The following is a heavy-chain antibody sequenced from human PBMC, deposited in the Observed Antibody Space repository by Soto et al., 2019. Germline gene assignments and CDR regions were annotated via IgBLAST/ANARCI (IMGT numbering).Heavy chain of an antibody. CDR3: AKAPQKVAAAGNFDY. CDR1: GFTFSSYA. Sequence: GGSLRLSCAASGFTFSSYAMSWVRQAPGKGLEWVSAISGSGGSTYYADSVKGRFTISRDNSKNTLYLQMNSLRAEDTAVYYCAKAPQKVAAAGNFDYWGQGTLVTVYS. D-gene: IGHD6-13*01. CDR2: ISGSGGST. V-gene: IGHV3-23*01. J-gene: IGHJ4*02.